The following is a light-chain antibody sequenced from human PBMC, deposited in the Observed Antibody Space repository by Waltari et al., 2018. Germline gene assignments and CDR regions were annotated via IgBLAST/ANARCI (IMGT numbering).Light chain of an antibody. CDR3: QQCYSTPYT. CDR1: QNLLYNSDNKNY. V-gene: IGKV4-1*01. Sequence: DIVMTRSPDSLAVSLGESVTINCRSSQNLLYNSDNKNYLAWFQQKPGQPPKLLIYWASTRESGVPDRFSGSGSGTEFTLTISSLQAADVAVYYCQQCYSTPYTFGQGTKLEIK. CDR2: WAS. J-gene: IGKJ2*01.